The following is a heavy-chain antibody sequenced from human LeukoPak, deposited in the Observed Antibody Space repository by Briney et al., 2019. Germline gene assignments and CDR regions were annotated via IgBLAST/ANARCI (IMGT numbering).Heavy chain of an antibody. Sequence: GGSLRLSCAASGFTFSNYAMSWVRQAPGKGLESFSAIVGSGGSTYYADSVKGRFTISRDNPKNTLYLQMNSLRAEDTAVYYCAKWGDYDILTGYYDSDYWGQGTLVTVSS. J-gene: IGHJ4*02. CDR1: GFTFSNYA. D-gene: IGHD3-9*01. V-gene: IGHV3-23*01. CDR2: IVGSGGST. CDR3: AKWGDYDILTGYYDSDY.